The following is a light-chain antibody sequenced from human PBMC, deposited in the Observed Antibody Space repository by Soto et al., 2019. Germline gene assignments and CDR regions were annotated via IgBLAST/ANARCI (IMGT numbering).Light chain of an antibody. CDR1: QSISGY. V-gene: IGKV1-5*01. J-gene: IGKJ1*01. Sequence: DIQMTQSPSSLSASGLDRVSITCRASQSISGYLTWYQQKPGKAPKLLIYAAYNLQSGVPSRFSGSGSGTEFTLTISSLQPDDFATYYCQHYNSYSEAFGQGTKVDIK. CDR3: QHYNSYSEA. CDR2: AAY.